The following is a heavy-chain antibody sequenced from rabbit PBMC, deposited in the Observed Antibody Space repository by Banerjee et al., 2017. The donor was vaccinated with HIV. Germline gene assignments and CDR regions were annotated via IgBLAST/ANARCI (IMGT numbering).Heavy chain of an antibody. D-gene: IGHD4-1*01. Sequence: QEQLVESGGGLVKPEGSLTLTCKASGFDFSSNAMCWVRQAPGKGLEWIGCIYGGSDNTYYASWAKGRFTISKTSSTTVTLQMTSLTAADTATYFCARRASDWGEAYNLWGPGTLVTVS. J-gene: IGHJ4*01. V-gene: IGHV1S45*01. CDR3: ARRASDWGEAYNL. CDR1: GFDFSSNA. CDR2: IYGGSDNT.